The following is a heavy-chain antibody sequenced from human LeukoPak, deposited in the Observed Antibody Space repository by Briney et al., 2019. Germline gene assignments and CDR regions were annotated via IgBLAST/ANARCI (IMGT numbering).Heavy chain of an antibody. CDR3: ARGWRYYDSSGYYGYYYYYGMDV. J-gene: IGHJ6*02. V-gene: IGHV4-39*07. D-gene: IGHD3-22*01. Sequence: SETLSLACPVSGDSISNSDYYWGWIRQSPGKGLGWITLINYSGHTFYNPSLRSRVTISVDMPKNQFSLRLSSVTAADTAVYYCARGWRYYDSSGYYGYYYYYGMDVWGQGTTVTVSS. CDR2: INYSGHT. CDR1: GDSISNSDYY.